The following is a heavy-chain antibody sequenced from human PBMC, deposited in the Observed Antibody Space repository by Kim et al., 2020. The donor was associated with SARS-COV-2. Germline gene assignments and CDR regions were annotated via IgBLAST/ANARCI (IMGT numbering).Heavy chain of an antibody. Sequence: KSRVTISVDTSKNQFSLKLSSVTAADTAVYYCARGRSSAARLRRGNWFDPWGQGTLVTVSS. CDR3: ARGRSSAARLRRGNWFDP. V-gene: IGHV4-34*01. D-gene: IGHD6-6*01. J-gene: IGHJ5*02.